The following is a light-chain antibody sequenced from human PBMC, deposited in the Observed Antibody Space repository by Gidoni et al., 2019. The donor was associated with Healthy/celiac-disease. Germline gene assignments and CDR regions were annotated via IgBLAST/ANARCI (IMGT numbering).Light chain of an antibody. CDR2: AAS. CDR3: QKSYST. Sequence: DIQLTQSPSSLSASVGDRVTITCRASQSISSYLNWYQQKPGKAPKLLIYAASSLQSGVPSRISGSGAGTDFTSTIRSLQPEDFESYYCQKSYSTFGQGTKVEIK. CDR1: QSISSY. V-gene: IGKV1-39*01. J-gene: IGKJ1*01.